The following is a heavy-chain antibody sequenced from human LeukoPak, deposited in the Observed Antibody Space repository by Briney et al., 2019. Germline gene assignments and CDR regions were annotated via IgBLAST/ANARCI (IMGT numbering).Heavy chain of an antibody. Sequence: SETLSLTCTVSGGSISSGSYYWSWIRQPAGKGLEWIGRIYTSGSTNYNPSLKSRVTISVDTSKNQFSLKLSSVTAADTAVYYCARMAAADLYYYYMDVWGKGTTVTVSS. CDR3: ARMAAADLYYYYMDV. J-gene: IGHJ6*03. CDR1: GGSISSGSYY. D-gene: IGHD6-13*01. V-gene: IGHV4-61*02. CDR2: IYTSGST.